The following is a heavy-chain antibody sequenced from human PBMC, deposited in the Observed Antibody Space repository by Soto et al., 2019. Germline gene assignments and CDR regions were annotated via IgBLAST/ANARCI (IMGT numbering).Heavy chain of an antibody. V-gene: IGHV3-30*18. CDR2: ISFDGSKK. D-gene: IGHD6-13*01. CDR1: GFTFSSYD. J-gene: IGHJ6*02. CDR3: AKPIVAAGYYGMDV. Sequence: GGSLRLSCAASGFTFSSYDMHWVRQGPGKGLEWVAVISFDGSKKYYGDSVKGRFTISRDKSKNKLYLQMDSLRAEDTALYYCAKPIVAAGYYGMDVWGQGTTVTVSS.